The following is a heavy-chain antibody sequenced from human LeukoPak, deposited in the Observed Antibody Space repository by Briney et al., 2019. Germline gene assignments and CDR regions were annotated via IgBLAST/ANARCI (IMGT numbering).Heavy chain of an antibody. CDR1: GFSFNSFA. V-gene: IGHV3-23*01. D-gene: IGHD4-17*01. CDR2: ISGSGGPT. J-gene: IGHJ4*02. CDR3: AKSASTVTRHFDF. Sequence: GGSLRLSCAASGFSFNSFAMMWVRQAPGKGLEWVSGISGSGGPTYYADAVRGRFTISRDNSRNTLYLQMNSLRAEDTAVYYCAKSASTVTRHFDFWGQGTLVTVSS.